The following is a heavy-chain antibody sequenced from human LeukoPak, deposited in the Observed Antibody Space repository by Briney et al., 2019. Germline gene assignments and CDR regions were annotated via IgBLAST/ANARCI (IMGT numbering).Heavy chain of an antibody. CDR3: ARANDSSGYSNDFDY. V-gene: IGHV1-69*02. CDR1: GDTFIPYT. CDR2: IIPILGIA. J-gene: IGHJ4*02. Sequence: SVKVSCKASGDTFIPYTFSWVRQAPGQGLEWMGRIIPILGIANYAQKFQGRVTITADKSTSTAYMELSSLRSEDTAVYYCARANDSSGYSNDFDYWGQGTLVTVSS. D-gene: IGHD3-22*01.